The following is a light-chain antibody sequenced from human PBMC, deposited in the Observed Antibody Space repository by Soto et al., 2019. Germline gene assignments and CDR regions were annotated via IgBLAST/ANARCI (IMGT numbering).Light chain of an antibody. Sequence: EIVLTHSPGTLSLSPGEIATLSCRASLTVSDNYLAWYQQKAGQAPRLVIYGASSRATGIPDRFSASGSGTDFTLTISRLEPEDFAVYYCQQYNSWPLTFGGGTKVDIK. CDR2: GAS. CDR1: LTVSDNY. J-gene: IGKJ4*01. CDR3: QQYNSWPLT. V-gene: IGKV3-20*01.